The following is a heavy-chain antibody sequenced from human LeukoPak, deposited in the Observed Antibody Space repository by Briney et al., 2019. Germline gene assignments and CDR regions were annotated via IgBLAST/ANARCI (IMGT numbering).Heavy chain of an antibody. CDR2: IKQDGSEK. J-gene: IGHJ4*02. CDR1: GFTISSYW. V-gene: IGHV3-7*01. Sequence: GGSLRLSCAASGFTISSYWMSWVRQAPGKGLGWVANIKQDGSEKYYVDSVKGRFTISRDNAKNSLYLQMNSLRAEDTAVYYCARESSSVGATNYWGQGTLVTVSS. CDR3: ARESSSVGATNY. D-gene: IGHD1-26*01.